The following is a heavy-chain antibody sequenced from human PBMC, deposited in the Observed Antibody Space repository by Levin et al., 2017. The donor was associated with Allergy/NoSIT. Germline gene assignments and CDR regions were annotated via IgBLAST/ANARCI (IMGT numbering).Heavy chain of an antibody. CDR3: ARLSTRPY. J-gene: IGHJ4*02. V-gene: IGHV4-34*01. Sequence: PGGSLRLSCAVYGGSFSGYYWSWIRQPPGKGLEWIGEINHSGSTNYNPSLKSRVTISVDTSKNQFSLKLSSVTAADTAVYYCARLSTRPYWGQGTLVTVSS. CDR1: GGSFSGYY. CDR2: INHSGST.